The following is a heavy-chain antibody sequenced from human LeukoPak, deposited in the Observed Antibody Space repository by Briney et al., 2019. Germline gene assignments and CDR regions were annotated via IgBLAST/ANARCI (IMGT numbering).Heavy chain of an antibody. CDR3: AKTYVVRGVNYYYGTDV. CDR2: ISYDGSNK. Sequence: GGSLRLSCAASGFTFSSYGMHWVRQAPGKGLEWVAVISYDGSNKYYADSVKGRFTISRDNSKNTLYLQMNSLRAEDTAVYYCAKTYVVRGVNYYYGTDVWGQGTTVTVSS. D-gene: IGHD3-10*01. J-gene: IGHJ6*02. CDR1: GFTFSSYG. V-gene: IGHV3-30*18.